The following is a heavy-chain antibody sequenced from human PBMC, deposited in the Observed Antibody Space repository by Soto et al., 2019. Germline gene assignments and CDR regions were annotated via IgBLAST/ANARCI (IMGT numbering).Heavy chain of an antibody. CDR3: ARTAAAGKYYYGVDV. D-gene: IGHD6-13*01. Sequence: GESLKISCKGSGYSFTSYWIGWVRQMPGKGLEWMGIIYPGDSDTRYSPSLQGQVTISADKSISTAYLQWSSLKASDTAIYYRARTAAAGKYYYGVDVWGQGTTVTVSS. V-gene: IGHV5-51*01. CDR2: IYPGDSDT. J-gene: IGHJ6*02. CDR1: GYSFTSYW.